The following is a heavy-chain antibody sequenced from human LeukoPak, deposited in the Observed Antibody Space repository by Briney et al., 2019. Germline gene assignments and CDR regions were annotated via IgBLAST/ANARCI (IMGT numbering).Heavy chain of an antibody. CDR1: GFTVSSNY. CDR3: AREGRYCSGGSCYAADYFDY. Sequence: GGSLRLSCAASGFTVSSNYMSWVRQAPGKGLEWVSVIYSGGSTYYADSVKARFTISRDNSKNTLYLQMNSLRAEDTAVYYCAREGRYCSGGSCYAADYFDYWGQGTLVTVSS. CDR2: IYSGGST. V-gene: IGHV3-53*01. D-gene: IGHD2-15*01. J-gene: IGHJ4*02.